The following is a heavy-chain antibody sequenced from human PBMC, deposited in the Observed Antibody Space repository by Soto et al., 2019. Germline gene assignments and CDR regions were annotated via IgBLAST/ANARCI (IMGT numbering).Heavy chain of an antibody. J-gene: IGHJ4*02. V-gene: IGHV3-23*01. Sequence: GGSLRLSCAASGFTFSSYAMSWVRQAPGKGLEWGSAISGSGGSTYYADSVKGRFSISRDNSKNTLYLQMNSLRAEDTAVYYCARRFCSTGNCRGIGFDYWGQGALVTVSS. CDR2: ISGSGGST. CDR1: GFTFSSYA. CDR3: ARRFCSTGNCRGIGFDY. D-gene: IGHD2-15*01.